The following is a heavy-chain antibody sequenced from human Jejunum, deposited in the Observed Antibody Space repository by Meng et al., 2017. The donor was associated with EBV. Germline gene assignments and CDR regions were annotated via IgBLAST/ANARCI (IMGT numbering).Heavy chain of an antibody. CDR1: GGSVNSGNVY. J-gene: IGHJ4*02. D-gene: IGHD5-12*01. CDR2: IYYSGST. V-gene: IGHV4-61*01. Sequence: QLHESGPGLVKPSETLSLTCTVSGGSVNSGNVYWSWIRQPTGKGLEWIGYIYYSGSTNYIPSLKSRVTISLDTSKNQFSLKLSSVTAADTAVYYCAGLRYSGYDRAFDYWGQGALVTVSS. CDR3: AGLRYSGYDRAFDY.